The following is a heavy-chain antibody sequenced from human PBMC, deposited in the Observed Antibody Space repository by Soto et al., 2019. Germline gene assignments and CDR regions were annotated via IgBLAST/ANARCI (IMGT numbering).Heavy chain of an antibody. CDR2: IRSKAYNYAT. D-gene: IGHD1-26*01. CDR3: AVGVKGDFDY. CDR1: GFTFSGSA. Sequence: LRLSCAASGFTFSGSAIHWVRQASGKGPEWVGRIRSKAYNYATPYAASVRGRFTISRDDSKNTTYLQMNSLKTEDTAVYYCAVGVKGDFDYWGQGTLVTVSS. V-gene: IGHV3-73*01. J-gene: IGHJ4*02.